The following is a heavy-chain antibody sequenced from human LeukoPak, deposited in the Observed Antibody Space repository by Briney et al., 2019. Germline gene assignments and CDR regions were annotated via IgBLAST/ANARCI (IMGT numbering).Heavy chain of an antibody. J-gene: IGHJ3*02. CDR3: ARDGENLRVGAFDI. D-gene: IGHD4-17*01. V-gene: IGHV3-11*06. Sequence: GGALRLSCAASGFTFSDYYMSWIRQAPGEGLEWVSSISSSSSYIYYADSVKGRFTISRDNAKNSLYLQMNSLRAEDTAVYYCARDGENLRVGAFDIWGQGTMVTVSS. CDR2: ISSSSSYI. CDR1: GFTFSDYY.